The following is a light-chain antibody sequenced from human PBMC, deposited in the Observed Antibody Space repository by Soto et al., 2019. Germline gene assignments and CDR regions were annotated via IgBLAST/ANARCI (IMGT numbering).Light chain of an antibody. Sequence: AIQMTQSPSSLSASVGDRVTITCRASQGMRDDLGWYQQNPGKAPKLLIYSASTLQSGVPSRFSGSGSGTYFTLTISSLQPEDSATYCCLQEHSYPLSFSGGTKVEIK. J-gene: IGKJ4*01. CDR2: SAS. CDR1: QGMRDD. V-gene: IGKV1-6*01. CDR3: LQEHSYPLS.